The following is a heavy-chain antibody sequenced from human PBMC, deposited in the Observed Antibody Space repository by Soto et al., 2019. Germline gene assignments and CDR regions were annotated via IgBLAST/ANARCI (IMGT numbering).Heavy chain of an antibody. Sequence: ASVKVSCKASGYTFTSYGISWVRQAPGQGLEWMGWISAYNGNTNYAQKLQGRVTMTTDTSTSTAYMELRSLRSDDTAVYYCAILRFLEWYLSEDAFDIWGQGTMVTVSS. V-gene: IGHV1-18*01. D-gene: IGHD3-3*01. CDR1: GYTFTSYG. J-gene: IGHJ3*02. CDR3: AILRFLEWYLSEDAFDI. CDR2: ISAYNGNT.